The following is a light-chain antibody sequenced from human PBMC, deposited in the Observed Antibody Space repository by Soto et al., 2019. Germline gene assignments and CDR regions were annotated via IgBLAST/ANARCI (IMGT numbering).Light chain of an antibody. J-gene: IGKJ4*01. CDR2: DAS. Sequence: PGERATLSCRASQSVGGYLDWYQQKPGQAPRLLIYDASNRASGIPARFSGSGSGTDFTLTISSLETEDLAVYYCQQRSNWPPLTFGGGTKVEIK. CDR1: QSVGGY. V-gene: IGKV3-11*01. CDR3: QQRSNWPPLT.